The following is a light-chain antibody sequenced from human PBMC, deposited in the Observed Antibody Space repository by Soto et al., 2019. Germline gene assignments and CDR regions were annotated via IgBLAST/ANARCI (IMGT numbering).Light chain of an antibody. J-gene: IGKJ1*01. CDR3: LQRSDWRT. CDR1: QSVGSY. Sequence: EIVLTQSPATLSLSPGERASLSCRASQSVGSYLAWYQQKPGQAPRLLIYDASNRATGIPARFSGSGSGTDFTLTISRLEPEDFAVYYCLQRSDWRTFGRGTKVDIK. CDR2: DAS. V-gene: IGKV3-11*01.